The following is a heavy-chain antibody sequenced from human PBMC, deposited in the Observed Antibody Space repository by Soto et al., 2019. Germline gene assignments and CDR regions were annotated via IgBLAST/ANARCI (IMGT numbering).Heavy chain of an antibody. J-gene: IGHJ6*02. CDR1: GGSISSYY. D-gene: IGHD3-10*01. V-gene: IGHV4-59*01. CDR3: ARLTMVRGVTDYYYYGMDV. CDR2: IYYSGST. Sequence: TSETLSLTCTVSGGSISSYYWSWIRQPPGKGLEWIGYIYYSGSTNYNPSLKSRVTISVDTSKNQFSLKLSSVTAADTAVYYCARLTMVRGVTDYYYYGMDVWGQGTTVTVSS.